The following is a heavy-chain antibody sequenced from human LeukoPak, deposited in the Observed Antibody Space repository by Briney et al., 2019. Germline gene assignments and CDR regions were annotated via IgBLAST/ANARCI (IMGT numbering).Heavy chain of an antibody. D-gene: IGHD3-16*01. CDR3: ERGPRGKYYYYGMDV. Sequence: ASVKVSCKASGYTFTSYAMNWVRQAPGQGLEWMGWINTNTGNPTYAQGFTGRFVFSLDTSVSTAYLQISSLKAEDTAVYYCERGPRGKYYYYGMDVWGQGTTVTVSS. J-gene: IGHJ6*02. V-gene: IGHV7-4-1*02. CDR2: INTNTGNP. CDR1: GYTFTSYA.